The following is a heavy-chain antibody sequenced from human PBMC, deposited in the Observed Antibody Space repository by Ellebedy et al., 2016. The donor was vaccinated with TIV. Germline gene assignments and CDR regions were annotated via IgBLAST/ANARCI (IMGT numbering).Heavy chain of an antibody. J-gene: IGHJ4*02. V-gene: IGHV3-30*02. CDR1: GFSFSSYG. CDR3: AIGRSAAVDH. D-gene: IGHD6-13*01. Sequence: PGGSLRLSCAASGFSFSSYGMHWVRQAPGKGLEWVAYIRDDSSRMYYANSLKGRFIISRDNSKNTLYLHMSALRGDDTAVYYCAIGRSAAVDHWGQGTLVTVSS. CDR2: IRDDSSRM.